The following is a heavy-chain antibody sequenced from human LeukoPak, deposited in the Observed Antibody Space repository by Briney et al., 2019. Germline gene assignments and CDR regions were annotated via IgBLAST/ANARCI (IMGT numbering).Heavy chain of an antibody. CDR1: GSIFTSYW. Sequence: GASLQISCKGAGSIFTSYWIGLGRPLPGKGLEWMGIIYPGDSDTRSSPSFQGQVTISADKSISTAYLQWSSLKASDTAMYYCARQYYGSGSSIDYWGQGTLVTVSS. D-gene: IGHD3-10*01. J-gene: IGHJ4*02. CDR2: IYPGDSDT. V-gene: IGHV5-51*01. CDR3: ARQYYGSGSSIDY.